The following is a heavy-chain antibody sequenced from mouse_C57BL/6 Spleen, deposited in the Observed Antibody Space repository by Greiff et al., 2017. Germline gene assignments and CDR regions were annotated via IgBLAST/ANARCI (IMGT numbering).Heavy chain of an antibody. CDR1: GYTFTSYW. CDR3: ARTPSITTVVAPYVDY. D-gene: IGHD1-1*01. Sequence: VQLQQPGAELVMPGASVKLSCKASGYTFTSYWMHWVKQRPGQGLEWIGEIDPSDSDTNYNQKFKGKSTLTVDKSSSTAYMQLSSLTSEDSAVYYCARTPSITTVVAPYVDYWGQGTTLTVSS. J-gene: IGHJ2*01. V-gene: IGHV1-69*01. CDR2: IDPSDSDT.